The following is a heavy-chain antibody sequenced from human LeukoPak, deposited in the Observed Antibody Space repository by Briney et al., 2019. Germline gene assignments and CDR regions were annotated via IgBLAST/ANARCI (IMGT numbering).Heavy chain of an antibody. CDR2: IDPSDSYT. Sequence: ESLKISCKGSGYSLTSYWISWVRPMPGKGMGWMGRIDPSDSYTNYSPSFQGHVTISADKSISTAYLQWSSLKASDTAMYYCARLYGSGEYNWFDPWGQGTLVTVSS. J-gene: IGHJ5*02. V-gene: IGHV5-10-1*01. CDR1: GYSLTSYW. D-gene: IGHD3-10*01. CDR3: ARLYGSGEYNWFDP.